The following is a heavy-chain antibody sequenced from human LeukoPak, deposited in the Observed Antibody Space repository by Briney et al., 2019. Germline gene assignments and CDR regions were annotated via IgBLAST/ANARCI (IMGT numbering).Heavy chain of an antibody. V-gene: IGHV4-59*01. Sequence: PSETLSLTCTVSGGSISNYYWSWIRQPPGKGLEWIGHIYYSGSTNYNPSLKSRVTISVDTSKNQFSLKLSSVTAADTAVYYCARAYSGYDLGYWGQGTLVTVSS. CDR2: IYYSGST. CDR1: GGSISNYY. J-gene: IGHJ4*02. D-gene: IGHD5-12*01. CDR3: ARAYSGYDLGY.